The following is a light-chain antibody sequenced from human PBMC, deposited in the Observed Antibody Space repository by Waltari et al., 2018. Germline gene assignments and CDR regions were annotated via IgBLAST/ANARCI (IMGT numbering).Light chain of an antibody. CDR3: CSYAGGQLFV. J-gene: IGLJ1*01. Sequence: QSALTQPASVSGSPGQSITVSCTGTSTDVGTYNLVSWSQQHPGKPPKLIIYEVTKRPSGVSSRFSGSKSGNTASLTISGLQDEDEADYYCCSYAGGQLFVFGTGTEVSVL. V-gene: IGLV2-23*02. CDR2: EVT. CDR1: STDVGTYNL.